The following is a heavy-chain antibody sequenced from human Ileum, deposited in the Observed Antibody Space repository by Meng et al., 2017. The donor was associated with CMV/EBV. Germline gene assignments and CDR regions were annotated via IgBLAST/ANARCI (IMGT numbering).Heavy chain of an antibody. V-gene: IGHV4-61*02. D-gene: IGHD1-1*01. Sequence: QGQLRGSGPGPVEPSETLSPTCTVSGGSIGSGGYYWSWIRQPAGKGLEWIGRIHISGATNYNPSLKSRVTMSVDTSKNQFSLKVRSVTAADTAVYYCAREMSRTGFFDYWGQGNLVTVSS. CDR2: IHISGAT. CDR1: GGSIGSGGYY. CDR3: AREMSRTGFFDY. J-gene: IGHJ4*02.